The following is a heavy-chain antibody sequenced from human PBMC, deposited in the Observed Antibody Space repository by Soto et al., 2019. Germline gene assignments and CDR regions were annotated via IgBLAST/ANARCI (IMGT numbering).Heavy chain of an antibody. V-gene: IGHV3-48*01. D-gene: IGHD6-19*01. CDR3: AVAEAAVSGSDAFDI. J-gene: IGHJ3*02. CDR1: GFTFSSYS. CDR2: ISSSSSTI. Sequence: EVQLVESGGGLVQPGGSLRLSCAASGFTFSSYSMNWVRQAPGKGLEWVSYISSSSSTIYYADSVKGRFTISRDNAKNSLYLQMNSLRAEDTAVYYCAVAEAAVSGSDAFDIWGQGTMVTVSS.